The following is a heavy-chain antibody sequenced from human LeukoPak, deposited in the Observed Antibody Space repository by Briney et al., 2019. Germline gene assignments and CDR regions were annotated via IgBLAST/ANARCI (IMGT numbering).Heavy chain of an antibody. J-gene: IGHJ4*02. CDR3: AGYRIPVTGSGFFDY. CDR2: IYYSGST. D-gene: IGHD4-17*01. CDR1: GGSISSGGYY. V-gene: IGHV4-31*03. Sequence: SETLSLTCTVSGGSISSGGYYWSWIRQHPGKGLEWIGYIYYSGSTYYNPSLKSRVTISVDTSKNQFSLKLSSVTAADTAVYYCAGYRIPVTGSGFFDYWGQGTLVTVSS.